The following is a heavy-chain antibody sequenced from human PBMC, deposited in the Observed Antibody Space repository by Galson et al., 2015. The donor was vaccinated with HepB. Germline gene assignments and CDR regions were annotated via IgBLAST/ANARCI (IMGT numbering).Heavy chain of an antibody. J-gene: IGHJ2*01. V-gene: IGHV3-30*18. Sequence: SLRLSCAASGFTFGSYGMHWVRQAPGKGLEWVAVISYDGSNKYYADSVKGRFTISRDNSKNTLYLQMNSLRAEDTAVYYCAKDLGLSVHWYFDLWGRGTLVTVSS. D-gene: IGHD7-27*01. CDR1: GFTFGSYG. CDR3: AKDLGLSVHWYFDL. CDR2: ISYDGSNK.